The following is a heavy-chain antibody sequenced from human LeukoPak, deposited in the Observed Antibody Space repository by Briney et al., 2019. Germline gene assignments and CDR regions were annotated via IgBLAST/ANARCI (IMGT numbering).Heavy chain of an antibody. CDR1: GGTFSSYA. J-gene: IGHJ4*02. Sequence: SVKVSCKASGGTFSSYAISWVRQAPGQGLEWMGRIIPIFGTANYAQKFQGRVAITTDESTSTAYMELSSLRSEDTAVYYCASGYYDFWSGSYWGQGTLVTVSS. CDR3: ASGYYDFWSGSY. V-gene: IGHV1-69*05. CDR2: IIPIFGTA. D-gene: IGHD3-3*01.